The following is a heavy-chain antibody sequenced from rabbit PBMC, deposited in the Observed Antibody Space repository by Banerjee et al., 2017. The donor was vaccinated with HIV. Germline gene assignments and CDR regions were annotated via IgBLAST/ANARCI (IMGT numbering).Heavy chain of an antibody. CDR1: GFSFSTNA. V-gene: IGHV1S45*01. D-gene: IGHD4-2*01. CDR3: GGYAGHGDTHYFVL. J-gene: IGHJ4*01. CDR2: ISDGSSGTT. Sequence: QEQLEESGGGLVKPEGSLTLTCTASGFSFSTNAMCWVRQAPGKGLERIACISDGSSGTTVYANWAKGRFTISKTSSTKVTLQMTSLTAADTATYFCGGYAGHGDTHYFVLWGPGTLVTDS.